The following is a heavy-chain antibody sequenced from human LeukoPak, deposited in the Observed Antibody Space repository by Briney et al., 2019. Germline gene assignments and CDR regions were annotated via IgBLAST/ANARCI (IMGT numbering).Heavy chain of an antibody. V-gene: IGHV3-48*01. D-gene: IGHD6-13*01. Sequence: PGGSLGLSCAASGFTFSSYSMNWVRQAPGKGLEWVSYISSSSSTIYYADSVKGRFTISRDNAKNSLYLQMNSLRAEDTAVYYCARDFEERLGLAAGGTDYWGQGTLVTVSS. J-gene: IGHJ4*02. CDR2: ISSSSSTI. CDR3: ARDFEERLGLAAGGTDY. CDR1: GFTFSSYS.